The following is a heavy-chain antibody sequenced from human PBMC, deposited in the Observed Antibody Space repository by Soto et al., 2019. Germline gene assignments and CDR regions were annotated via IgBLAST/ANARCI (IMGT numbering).Heavy chain of an antibody. D-gene: IGHD3-9*01. Sequence: VTVSCKVSVYTLTEVSMHWVRQAPGKGLEWMGGFDPEDGETIYAQKFQGRVTMTEDTSTDTAYMELSSLRSEDTAVYYCATDLLPRLVAIGWGQGTLVTVSS. CDR1: VYTLTEVS. J-gene: IGHJ4*02. V-gene: IGHV1-24*01. CDR3: ATDLLPRLVAIG. CDR2: FDPEDGET.